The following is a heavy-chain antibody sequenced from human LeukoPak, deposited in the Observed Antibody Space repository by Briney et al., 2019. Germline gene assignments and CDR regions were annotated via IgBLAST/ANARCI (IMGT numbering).Heavy chain of an antibody. CDR1: GGSIISNDYY. D-gene: IGHD2-2*01. V-gene: IGHV4-39*01. CDR3: ARHCCNAPHKRTFDI. Sequence: PSETLPLTCTVSGGSIISNDYYWGWIRQPPGKGLEWIGTIYYSGSTYYNPSLKSRITISVDTSKHQFSLELSSVTAADTAVYYCARHCCNAPHKRTFDIWGQGKMVAVSS. CDR2: IYYSGST. J-gene: IGHJ3*02.